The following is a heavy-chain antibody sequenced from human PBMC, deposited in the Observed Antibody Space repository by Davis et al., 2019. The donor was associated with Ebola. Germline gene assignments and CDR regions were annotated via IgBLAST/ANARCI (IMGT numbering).Heavy chain of an antibody. CDR3: ARDRPGIAAAYFDY. V-gene: IGHV4-4*07. D-gene: IGHD6-13*01. CDR1: GGSISSYY. J-gene: IGHJ4*02. CDR2: IYTSGST. Sequence: PSETLSLTCTVSGGSISSYYWSWIRQPAGKGLEWIGRIYTSGSTNYNPSLKSRVTISVDTSKNQFSLKLSSVTAADTAVYYCARDRPGIAAAYFDYWGQGTLVTVSS.